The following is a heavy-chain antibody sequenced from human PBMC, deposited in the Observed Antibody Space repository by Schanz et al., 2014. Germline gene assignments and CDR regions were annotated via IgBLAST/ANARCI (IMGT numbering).Heavy chain of an antibody. CDR1: GGTFSSYT. V-gene: IGHV1-69*08. Sequence: QVHLVQSGAEVKKPGSSVKVSCKLSGGTFSSYTISWMRQAPGQGLEWMGIINPIGGSTTYAQKFQGRVTMTTDTSISTAYMELSRLTSDDTAVFFCARENTAVAGMPRVMDVWGQGTTVTVTS. CDR2: INPIGGST. J-gene: IGHJ6*02. CDR3: ARENTAVAGMPRVMDV. D-gene: IGHD6-19*01.